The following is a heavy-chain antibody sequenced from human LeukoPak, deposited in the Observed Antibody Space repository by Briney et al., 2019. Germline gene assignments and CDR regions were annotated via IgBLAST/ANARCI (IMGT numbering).Heavy chain of an antibody. Sequence: PGRSLRLSCAASGFTLSNFNMHWVRQAPGKGLEWVAVIWYDGSSKHYADSVKGRFTVSRDNAKNTVSLQMNSLRAEDTALYSCARDGYNYGFDYWGQGTLVTVSS. CDR3: ARDGYNYGFDY. CDR2: IWYDGSSK. D-gene: IGHD5-24*01. J-gene: IGHJ4*02. CDR1: GFTLSNFN. V-gene: IGHV3-33*01.